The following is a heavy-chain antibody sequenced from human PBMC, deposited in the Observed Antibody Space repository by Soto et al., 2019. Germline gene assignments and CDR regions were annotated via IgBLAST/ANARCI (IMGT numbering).Heavy chain of an antibody. V-gene: IGHV1-69*01. D-gene: IGHD7-27*01. CDR1: GGTFSSFS. J-gene: IGHJ6*02. Sequence: QVQLVQSGAEVKKPGSSVKVSCRASGGTFSSFSINWVRQAPGQGLEWMGGIMPIVGTASYAQKFQGRVTITADGSTSTAPMELCRVRYEDTTVYYCALGNAVDVWGQGTTVTVSS. CDR2: IMPIVGTA. CDR3: ALGNAVDV.